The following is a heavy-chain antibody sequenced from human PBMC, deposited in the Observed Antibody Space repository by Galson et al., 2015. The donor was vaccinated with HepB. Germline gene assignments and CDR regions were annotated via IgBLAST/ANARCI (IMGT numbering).Heavy chain of an antibody. D-gene: IGHD6-13*01. V-gene: IGHV1-69*13. CDR3: ARGRYSSSWYGPSYFDY. J-gene: IGHJ4*02. CDR2: IIPIFGTA. CDR1: GGTFSSYA. Sequence: SVKVSCKASGGTFSSYAISWVRQAPGQGLERMGGIIPIFGTANYAQKFQGRVTITADESTSTAYMELSSLRSEDTAVYYCARGRYSSSWYGPSYFDYWGQGTLVTVSS.